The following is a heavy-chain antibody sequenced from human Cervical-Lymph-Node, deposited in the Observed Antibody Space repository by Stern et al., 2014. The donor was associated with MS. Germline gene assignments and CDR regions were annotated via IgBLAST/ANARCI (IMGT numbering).Heavy chain of an antibody. CDR1: GASISSSY. J-gene: IGHJ4*02. Sequence: VQLEESGPGLVKPSETLSLTCTVSGASISSSYWSWIRQPPGQGPEWIAYIYYSWITNYKPSLRSRVTISVDMAKNQFSLKVTSGTAADTAVYYCAKWGTGGYGHFDYWGQGILVTVS. CDR2: IYYSWIT. CDR3: AKWGTGGYGHFDY. V-gene: IGHV4-59*01. D-gene: IGHD3-16*01.